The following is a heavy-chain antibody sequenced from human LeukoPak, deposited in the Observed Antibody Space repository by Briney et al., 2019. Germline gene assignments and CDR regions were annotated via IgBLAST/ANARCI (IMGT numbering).Heavy chain of an antibody. V-gene: IGHV3-7*03. CDR2: IKEDGSEK. Sequence: QPGGSLRLSCAASGFTLSSYWMSWVRQAPGKGLEWVANIKEDGSEKYYVDSVKGRFTISRDNAQNSVYLHMNSLTAEDTALYYRARDWVAGVPFDAFDIWGQGTMVSLSS. CDR3: ARDWVAGVPFDAFDI. CDR1: GFTLSSYW. D-gene: IGHD3-10*01. J-gene: IGHJ3*02.